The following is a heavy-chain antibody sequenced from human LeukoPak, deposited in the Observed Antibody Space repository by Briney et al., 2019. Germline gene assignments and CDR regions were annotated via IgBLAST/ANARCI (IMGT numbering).Heavy chain of an antibody. J-gene: IGHJ4*02. CDR3: ANPTD. CDR2: ISWNSGSI. CDR1: GFTFDDYA. Sequence: GGSLRLSCAASGFTFDDYAMHWVRQAPGKGLEWVSGISWNSGSIGYADSVKGRFTISRDNAKNSLYLQMNSLRAEDTALYYCANPTDWGQGTLVTVSS. V-gene: IGHV3-9*01.